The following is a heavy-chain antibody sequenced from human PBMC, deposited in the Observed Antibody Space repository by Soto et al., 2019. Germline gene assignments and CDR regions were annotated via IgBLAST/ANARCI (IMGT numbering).Heavy chain of an antibody. J-gene: IGHJ6*02. CDR2: IWYDGSNK. CDR3: ARSGAFEYYYAMDV. D-gene: IGHD4-17*01. CDR1: GFAFSSYG. Sequence: QVQLVESGGGVVQPGRSLRLSCAASGFAFSSYGMHWVRQAPGKGPEWVAVIWYDGSNKYYADSVKGRFTISRDNSKNTLYLQMNSLRAEDTALYYCARSGAFEYYYAMDVWGQGTTVTVSS. V-gene: IGHV3-33*01.